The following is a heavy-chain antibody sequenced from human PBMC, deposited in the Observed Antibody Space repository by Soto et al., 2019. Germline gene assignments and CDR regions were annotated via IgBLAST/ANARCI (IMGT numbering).Heavy chain of an antibody. CDR2: INPSDGTT. CDR1: GYMFTSYF. Sequence: QGHLVQSGAEVKRPGASVRVSCESSGYMFTSYFIHCVRQAPGQGLEWVGVINPSDGTTTYAQKFQARITRTRDTSTTTVDMELSSLRSEDTAVDYCARDKDSSARPRAEFDYWGQGNLITVSS. D-gene: IGHD6-19*01. J-gene: IGHJ4*02. CDR3: ARDKDSSARPRAEFDY. V-gene: IGHV1-46*01.